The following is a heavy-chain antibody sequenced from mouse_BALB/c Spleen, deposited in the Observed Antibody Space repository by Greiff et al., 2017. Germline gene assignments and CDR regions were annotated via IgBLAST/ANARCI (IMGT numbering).Heavy chain of an antibody. J-gene: IGHJ4*01. CDR2: ISYSGST. D-gene: IGHD2-14*01. V-gene: IGHV3-2*02. CDR1: GYSITSDYA. CDR3: ARGVRGDAMDY. Sequence: EVKLVESGPGLVKPSQSLSLTCTVTGYSITSDYAWNWIRQFPGNKLEWMGYISYSGSTSYNPSLKSRISITRDTSKNQFFLQLNSVTTEDTATYYCARGVRGDAMDYWGQGTSVTVSS.